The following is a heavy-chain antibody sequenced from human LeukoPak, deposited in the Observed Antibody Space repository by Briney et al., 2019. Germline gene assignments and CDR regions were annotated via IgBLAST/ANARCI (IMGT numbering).Heavy chain of an antibody. CDR3: ARGSRDGYNHFDY. CDR1: GGSTTSYH. D-gene: IGHD5-24*01. Sequence: SETLSLTCTISGGSTTSYHWSWIWQPPGKGLEWIGYIYYSGGTNYNPSLKSRVTISVDTSKNQFSLNLRSVTAADTAVYYCARGSRDGYNHFDYWGQGTLVTVSS. CDR2: IYYSGGT. V-gene: IGHV4-59*01. J-gene: IGHJ4*02.